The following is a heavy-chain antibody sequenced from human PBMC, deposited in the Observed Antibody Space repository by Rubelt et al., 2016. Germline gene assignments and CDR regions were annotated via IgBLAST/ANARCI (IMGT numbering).Heavy chain of an antibody. CDR1: AGSITSSTDY. J-gene: IGHJ4*02. Sequence: QLQESGPGLVKPSETLSLTCSVPAGSITSSTDYWGWIRQPPGKGLEWIGSIHSGGLSYFNPSLENRASISGDTSEKKFSLRLNSVTASDTAVYYCARLQWGYNWKDFESWGQGSLVTV. V-gene: IGHV4-39*01. D-gene: IGHD1-20*01. CDR3: ARLQWGYNWKDFES. CDR2: IHSGGLS.